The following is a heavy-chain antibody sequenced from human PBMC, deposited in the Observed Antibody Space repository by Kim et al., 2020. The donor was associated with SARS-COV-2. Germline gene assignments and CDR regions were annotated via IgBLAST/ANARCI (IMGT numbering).Heavy chain of an antibody. V-gene: IGHV3-23*01. CDR3: AKHFGSSGSEFQH. J-gene: IGHJ1*01. CDR1: GFTFSAYA. D-gene: IGHD3-22*01. CDR2: ISGSDGST. Sequence: GGSLRLSCAASGFTFSAYAMSWVRQAPGKGLEWVSHISGSDGSTDYADSVKGRFIISRDNSKNTLHMQMNSLRAEDTAVYYCAKHFGSSGSEFQHWGQG.